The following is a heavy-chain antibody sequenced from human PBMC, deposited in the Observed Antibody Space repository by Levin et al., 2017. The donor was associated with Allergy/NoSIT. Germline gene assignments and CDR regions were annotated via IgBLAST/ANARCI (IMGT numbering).Heavy chain of an antibody. Sequence: GGSLRLSCAASGFTFSSYSMNWVRQAPGKGLEWVSSISSSSSYIYYADSVKGRFTISRDNAKNSLYLQMNSLRAEDTAVYYCAREPLAHDYGDYDDYWGQGTLVTVSS. CDR2: ISSSSSYI. J-gene: IGHJ4*02. CDR3: AREPLAHDYGDYDDY. CDR1: GFTFSSYS. D-gene: IGHD4-17*01. V-gene: IGHV3-21*01.